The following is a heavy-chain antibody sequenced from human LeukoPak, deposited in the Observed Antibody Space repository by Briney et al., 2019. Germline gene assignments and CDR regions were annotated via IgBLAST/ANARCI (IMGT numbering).Heavy chain of an antibody. J-gene: IGHJ4*02. Sequence: ASVTVSCTASGYTFTGYYIHWVRQAPGQGLEWMGWINPNSGGTNYAQKFQGRVTMTRDTSISTAYMELSGLTSDDTAVYYCARDATARDYSNSDYWGQGALVTVSS. CDR3: ARDATARDYSNSDY. V-gene: IGHV1-2*02. D-gene: IGHD4-11*01. CDR2: INPNSGGT. CDR1: GYTFTGYY.